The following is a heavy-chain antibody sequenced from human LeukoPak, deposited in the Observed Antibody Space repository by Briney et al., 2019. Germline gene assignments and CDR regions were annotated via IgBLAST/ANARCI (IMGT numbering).Heavy chain of an antibody. CDR3: ARVAGAGIAPGWFDP. CDR1: GYTFTTYD. CDR2: INTNTGDP. V-gene: IGHV7-4-1*02. Sequence: ASVKVSCKASGYTFTTYDIYWVRQATGQGLEWMGWINTNTGDPTYAQGFTGRFVFSLDTSVSTAYLQISSLKAEDTAVYYCARVAGAGIAPGWFDPWGQGTLVTVSS. J-gene: IGHJ5*02. D-gene: IGHD6-13*01.